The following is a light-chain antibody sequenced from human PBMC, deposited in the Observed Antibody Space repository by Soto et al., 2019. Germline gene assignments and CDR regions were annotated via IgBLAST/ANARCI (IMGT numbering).Light chain of an antibody. CDR2: DAS. V-gene: IGKV1-13*02. CDR3: QHADSFPLIT. Sequence: IHLTHSPSSLSASVLDRVTITCLSIQGIISALAWYQQKPGKAPKLLIYDASSLESGVPSRFSGSGSGTDFTLTISSLQPEDFATYYCQHADSFPLITFGQGTRLEI. CDR1: QGIISA. J-gene: IGKJ5*01.